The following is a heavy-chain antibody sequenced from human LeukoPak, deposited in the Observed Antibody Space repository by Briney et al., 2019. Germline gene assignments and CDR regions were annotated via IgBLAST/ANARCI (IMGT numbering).Heavy chain of an antibody. CDR1: GFTFSSYA. D-gene: IGHD5-18*01. CDR3: VGYSYGYGY. V-gene: IGHV3-23*01. Sequence: GGSLRLSCAASGFTFSSYAMSWVRQAPGKGLEWVSAISGSGGSTYYADSVKGRFTISRDNSKNTLYLQMNSLRAADTAVYYCVGYSYGYGYWGQGTLVTVSS. CDR2: ISGSGGST. J-gene: IGHJ4*02.